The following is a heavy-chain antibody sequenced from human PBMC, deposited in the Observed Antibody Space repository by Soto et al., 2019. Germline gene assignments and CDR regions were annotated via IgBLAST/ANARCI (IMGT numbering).Heavy chain of an antibody. J-gene: IGHJ4*02. D-gene: IGHD5-12*01. CDR3: ARDEGDGCDHYYDY. CDR2: ISSSGSTI. Sequence: NPGGSLRLSCAASGFTFSDYYMSWIRQAPGKGLEWVSYISSSGSTIYYADSVKGRFTISRDNPKNSLYLQMNSLRAEDTAVYYCARDEGDGCDHYYDYWGQGTLVTVSS. CDR1: GFTFSDYY. V-gene: IGHV3-11*01.